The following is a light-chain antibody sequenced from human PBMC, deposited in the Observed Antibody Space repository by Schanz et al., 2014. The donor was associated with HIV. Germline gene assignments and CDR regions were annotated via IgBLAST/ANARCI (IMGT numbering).Light chain of an antibody. V-gene: IGLV1-40*01. CDR3: QSYDSSLSDSYV. CDR2: GNS. J-gene: IGLJ1*01. CDR1: SSNIGAGYD. Sequence: QSVLTQPPSVSGAPGQGVTISCTGSSSNIGAGYDVHWYQHLPGTAPKLLIYGNSHRPSGVPDRFSGSKSGTSASLAITGLQAEDEADYYCQSYDSSLSDSYVFGTGTKLTVL.